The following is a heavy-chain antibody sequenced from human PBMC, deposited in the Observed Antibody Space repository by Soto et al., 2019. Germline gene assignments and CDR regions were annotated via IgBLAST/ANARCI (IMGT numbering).Heavy chain of an antibody. V-gene: IGHV3-23*01. CDR1: GFTFSSYA. J-gene: IGHJ2*01. Sequence: EVQLLESGGGLVQPGGSLRLSCAASGFTFSSYAMNWVRQSPGKGLEWVSVISGSGGSTYYADAVKGRFTISRDNSKNTLYLQMNSLRAEETAVYYCAIRTVGLYFDLWGRGTLVTVSS. D-gene: IGHD4-17*01. CDR3: AIRTVGLYFDL. CDR2: ISGSGGST.